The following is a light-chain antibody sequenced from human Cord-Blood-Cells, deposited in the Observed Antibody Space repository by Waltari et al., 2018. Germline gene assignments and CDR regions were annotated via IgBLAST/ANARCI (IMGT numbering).Light chain of an antibody. J-gene: IGLJ3*02. V-gene: IGLV2-23*01. CDR3: CSYAGSSTWV. CDR2: EGS. CDR1: SSDLRSYNR. Sequence: QSALTQPASVSGSPGQSITITCTGTSSDLRSYNRFPWYQQQPGKAPKLMIYEGSKRPSVVSNRFSGSKSGNTAFLTISGLQADDEADYYCCSYAGSSTWVFGGGTKLTVL.